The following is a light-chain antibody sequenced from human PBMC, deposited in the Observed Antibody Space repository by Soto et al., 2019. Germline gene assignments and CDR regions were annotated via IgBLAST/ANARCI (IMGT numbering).Light chain of an antibody. V-gene: IGKV1-5*03. Sequence: IQMTQSPSTLPAFVGARVTITCRASQTIGNWLAWYQQKPGTVPKLLIYNVSSLESGVPSRFSRNGPGTEFTLAISSMQPGDFATQLCQQCYLYRIVAQGSKVEIK. CDR2: NVS. CDR1: QTIGNW. J-gene: IGKJ1*01. CDR3: QQCYLYRI.